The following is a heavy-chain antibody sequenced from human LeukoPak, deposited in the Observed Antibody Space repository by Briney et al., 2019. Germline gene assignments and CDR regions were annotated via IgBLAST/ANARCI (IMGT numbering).Heavy chain of an antibody. V-gene: IGHV3-21*01. CDR3: ARDSGSITMIVVVITYYFDY. Sequence: GGSLRLSCAASVFTFSSFSMNWVCQAPGKGLECVSSISSISSYIYYADSVKGRFNISRDNAKNSLYLQMNSLRAEDTAVYYCARDSGSITMIVVVITYYFDYWGQGTLVTVSS. CDR2: ISSISSYI. CDR1: VFTFSSFS. J-gene: IGHJ4*02. D-gene: IGHD3-22*01.